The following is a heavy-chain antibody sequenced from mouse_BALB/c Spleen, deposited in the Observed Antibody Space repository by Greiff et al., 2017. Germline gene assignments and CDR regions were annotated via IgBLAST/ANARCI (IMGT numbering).Heavy chain of an antibody. CDR2: IYPGDGDT. CDR3: ARTAGAHYLDY. CDR1: GYTFTSDW. Sequence: VQLQQSGAGLARPGASVKLSCKASGYTFTSDWMQWVKQRPGQGLEWIGAIYPGDGDTRYTNKFKSKATLTAEKSSSTAYMKLSSLESEDSAGYYCARTAGAHYLDYWGQGTTLTVSS. J-gene: IGHJ2*01. D-gene: IGHD1-2*01. V-gene: IGHV1-87*01.